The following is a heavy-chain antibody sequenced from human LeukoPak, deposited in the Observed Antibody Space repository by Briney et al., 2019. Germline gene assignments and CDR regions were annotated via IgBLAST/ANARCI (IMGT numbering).Heavy chain of an antibody. CDR1: GFTVSSNY. Sequence: GGSLRLSCAASGFTVSSNYMSWVRQAPGKGLEWVSYISSSGSTIYYADSVKGRFTISRDNAKNSLYLQMNSLRAEDTAVYYCARDGGWVHAFDIWGQGTMVTVSS. J-gene: IGHJ3*02. CDR3: ARDGGWVHAFDI. V-gene: IGHV3-11*04. D-gene: IGHD3-16*01. CDR2: ISSSGSTI.